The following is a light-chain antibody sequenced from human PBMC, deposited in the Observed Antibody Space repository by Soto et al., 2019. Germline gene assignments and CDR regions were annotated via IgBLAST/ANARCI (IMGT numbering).Light chain of an antibody. J-gene: IGKJ4*01. CDR3: QWRSNWPL. CDR2: DAS. V-gene: IGKV3-11*01. CDR1: QSISSY. Sequence: EIVLTQSPATLSLSPGERATLSCRASQSISSYLAWYQQKPGQAPRLLIYDASNRATGIPARFSGSGSGTDFTLTISSLEPEDFAVYYCQWRSNWPLFGGGTKVEIK.